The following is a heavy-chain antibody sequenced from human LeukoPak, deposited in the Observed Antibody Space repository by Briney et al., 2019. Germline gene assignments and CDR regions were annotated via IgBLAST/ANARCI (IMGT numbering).Heavy chain of an antibody. D-gene: IGHD3-10*01. CDR1: GGSISSSSRY. J-gene: IGHJ6*03. CDR2: IYYSGTT. Sequence: SETLSLTCTLSGGSISSSSRYWGWIRQPPGKGLEWIGSIYYSGTTYYNPSLKSRVTISVDTSKNQFSLKLSSMTAADTAVYYCARDPPTINYYGSGRDNYMDVWGKGTTVTVSS. V-gene: IGHV4-39*07. CDR3: ARDPPTINYYGSGRDNYMDV.